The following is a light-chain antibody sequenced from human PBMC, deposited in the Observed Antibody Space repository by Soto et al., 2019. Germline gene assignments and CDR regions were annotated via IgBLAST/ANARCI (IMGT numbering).Light chain of an antibody. CDR3: QQYNSYPGT. V-gene: IGKV1-5*01. J-gene: IGKJ1*01. Sequence: IQMTQHPATLLPYLSDKVTSPCRASQSISSWLAWYQQKPGKAPKLLIYDASSLKSGVPSRFSGSGSGTEFTLTISSLQPDDFATYYCQQYNSYPGTFGQGTKVDIK. CDR1: QSISSW. CDR2: DAS.